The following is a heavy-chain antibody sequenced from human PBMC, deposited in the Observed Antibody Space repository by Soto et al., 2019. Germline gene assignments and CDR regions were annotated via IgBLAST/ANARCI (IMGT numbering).Heavy chain of an antibody. J-gene: IGHJ4*02. D-gene: IGHD2-21*02. V-gene: IGHV3-33*01. CDR1: GFTFSSYG. CDR2: IWYDGSTK. CDR3: ARYGGHSLDC. Sequence: QVHLVESGGGVVQPGRSLRLSCVASGFTFSSYGMHWVRQAPGKGLEWVAVIWYDGSTKYYGGSVKGRFTISRDNSKNTLYLQMNSLRAEDTAVYHCARYGGHSLDCWGQGALVTVSS.